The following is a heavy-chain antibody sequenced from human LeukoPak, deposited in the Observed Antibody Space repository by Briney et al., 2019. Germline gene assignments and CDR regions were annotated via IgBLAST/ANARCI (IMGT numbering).Heavy chain of an antibody. D-gene: IGHD3-10*01. CDR3: AKDRVRGVIITNFDY. Sequence: HPGGSLRLSCAASGFTFSSYGMSWVRQAPGKGLEWVSAISGSGGSTYYADSVKGRFTISRDNSKNTLYLQMNSLRAEDTAVYYCAKDRVRGVIITNFDYWGQGTLVTVSS. CDR2: ISGSGGST. CDR1: GFTFSSYG. V-gene: IGHV3-23*01. J-gene: IGHJ4*02.